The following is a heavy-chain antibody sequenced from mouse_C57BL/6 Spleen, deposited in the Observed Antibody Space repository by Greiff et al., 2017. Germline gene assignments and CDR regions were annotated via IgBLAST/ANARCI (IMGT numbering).Heavy chain of an antibody. CDR3: TTFTTVVATGGYWYFDV. CDR2: IDPENGDT. D-gene: IGHD1-1*01. V-gene: IGHV14-4*01. J-gene: IGHJ1*03. Sequence: EVNVVESGAELVRPGASVKLSCTASGFNIKDDYMHWVKQRPEQGLEWIGWIDPENGDTEYASKGQGTATITADTSSNTAYLQLSSLTSEDPAVYYCTTFTTVVATGGYWYFDVWGTGTTVTVSS. CDR1: GFNIKDDY.